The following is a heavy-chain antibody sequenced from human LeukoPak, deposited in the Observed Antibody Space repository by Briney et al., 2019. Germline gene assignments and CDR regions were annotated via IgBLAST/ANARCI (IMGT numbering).Heavy chain of an antibody. CDR2: INTNTGNP. V-gene: IGHV7-4-1*02. J-gene: IGHJ4*02. D-gene: IGHD3-10*01. CDR1: GYTFTNYY. CDR3: AREAYGSGSYHFDY. Sequence: ASVKVSCKSSGYTFTNYYIHWVRQAPGQGLEWMGWINTNTGNPMYAQGFTGRFVFSLDTSVSTAYLQISSLEAEDTAIYYCAREAYGSGSYHFDYWGQGTLVTASS.